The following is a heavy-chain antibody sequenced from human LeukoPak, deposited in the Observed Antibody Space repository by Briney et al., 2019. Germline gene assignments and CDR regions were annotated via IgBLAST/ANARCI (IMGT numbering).Heavy chain of an antibody. CDR2: ISGDGSTT. CDR3: TRRVDTTRWYDP. D-gene: IGHD2-15*01. CDR1: GFTFSTYW. Sequence: GGSLRLSCAASGFTFSTYWMHWVRQAPGEGLVWVSRISGDGSTTSYADSVKGRFTISRDNAKNTLYLQMNSLRAEDTAVYYCTRRVDTTRWYDPWGQGTLVTVSS. V-gene: IGHV3-74*01. J-gene: IGHJ5*02.